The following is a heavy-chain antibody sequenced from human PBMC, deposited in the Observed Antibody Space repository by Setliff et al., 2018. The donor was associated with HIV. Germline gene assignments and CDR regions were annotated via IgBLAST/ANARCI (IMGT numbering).Heavy chain of an antibody. V-gene: IGHV4-34*01. Sequence: SETLSLTCAVYGASFSNYYWGWVRQPPGKGLEWIGENNHREDTNYNPSLKSRVIISLDTSKNQFSLKLSSVTAADTAVYYCARLGYSVYDVPAFDIWGQGTMVTVSS. J-gene: IGHJ3*02. CDR2: NNHREDT. CDR1: GASFSNYY. CDR3: ARLGYSVYDVPAFDI. D-gene: IGHD5-12*01.